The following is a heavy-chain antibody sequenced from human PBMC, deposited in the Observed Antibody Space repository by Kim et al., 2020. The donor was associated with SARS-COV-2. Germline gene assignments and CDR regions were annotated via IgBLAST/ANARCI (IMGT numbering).Heavy chain of an antibody. D-gene: IGHD5-12*01. V-gene: IGHV5-51*01. CDR2: IYPGDSDT. CDR1: GYSFTSYW. J-gene: IGHJ4*02. Sequence: GESLKISCKGSGYSFTSYWIGWVRQMPGKGLEWMAIIYPGDSDTRYGPSFQGQVTISADKSINTAYLQWSSLKASDTARYYFVRHDIVHTGPASWVDYWGQGPLVTVSS. CDR3: VRHDIVHTGPASWVDY.